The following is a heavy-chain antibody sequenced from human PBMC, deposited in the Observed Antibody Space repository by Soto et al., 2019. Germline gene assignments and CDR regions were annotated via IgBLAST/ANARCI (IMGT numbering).Heavy chain of an antibody. Sequence: ASVKVSCKASGYTFNGYYMHWVRQAPGQGLEWMGWINPNSDVTNYAQKFQGRVTMTRDTSISTAYMELSSLRSDDTAVYYCARGGTVVTGRVQDDFDIWGQGTMVTVSS. CDR2: INPNSDVT. V-gene: IGHV1-2*02. CDR1: GYTFNGYY. D-gene: IGHD2-21*02. CDR3: ARGGTVVTGRVQDDFDI. J-gene: IGHJ3*02.